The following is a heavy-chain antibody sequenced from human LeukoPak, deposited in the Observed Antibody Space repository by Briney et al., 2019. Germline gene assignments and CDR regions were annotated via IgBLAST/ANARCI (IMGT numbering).Heavy chain of an antibody. Sequence: GRSLRLSCAASGFTFGSYAMNWVRQAPGKGLEWVSAISGSGGSIYHADPVKGRFTISRDNSKNTLYLQMNSLSAEDTAVYYCAKGVVVVPAAGDAFDIWGQGTMVTVSS. CDR1: GFTFGSYA. CDR2: ISGSGGSI. CDR3: AKGVVVVPAAGDAFDI. V-gene: IGHV3-23*01. D-gene: IGHD2-2*01. J-gene: IGHJ3*02.